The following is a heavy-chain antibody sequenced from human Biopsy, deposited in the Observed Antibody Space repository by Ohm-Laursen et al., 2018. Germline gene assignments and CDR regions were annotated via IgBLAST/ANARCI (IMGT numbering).Heavy chain of an antibody. J-gene: IGHJ6*02. Sequence: GSLRLSCAATGFSASSYDMNWVRQAPGKGLEWISYISETSSHIYDADSVRGRFTVARDIAKNSLYLQLNSLRVEDTAVYYWARDSSRRAREGGMDVWGQGTTVTVSS. CDR3: ARDSSRRAREGGMDV. CDR2: ISETSSHI. V-gene: IGHV3-21*01. CDR1: GFSASSYD. D-gene: IGHD6-6*01.